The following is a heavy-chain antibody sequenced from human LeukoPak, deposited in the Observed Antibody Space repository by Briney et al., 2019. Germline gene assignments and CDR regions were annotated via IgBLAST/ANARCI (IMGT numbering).Heavy chain of an antibody. CDR1: SDSISTYY. D-gene: IGHD2-8*01. V-gene: IGHV4-59*01. Sequence: SATLSLTCTVSSDSISTYYWSWIRQTPGKGLEWLGYIYYSGSTTYNPSLKSRVTILVDTSKNQFSLTLSSVTAADTAVYYCARGQMVRASYYFDYWGQGTLLTVYS. J-gene: IGHJ4*02. CDR2: IYYSGST. CDR3: ARGQMVRASYYFDY.